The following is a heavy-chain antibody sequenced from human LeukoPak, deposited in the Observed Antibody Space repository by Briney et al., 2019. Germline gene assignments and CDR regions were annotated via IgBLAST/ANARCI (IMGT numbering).Heavy chain of an antibody. Sequence: GASVKVSCKASGYTFTSYGISWVRQAPGQGLEWMGWISAYNGNTNYAQKLQGRVTMTTDTSTSTAYMELRSLRSDDTAVYYCARDFLYYYDSSGEIRYAFDIWGQGTMVTVSS. CDR2: ISAYNGNT. D-gene: IGHD3-22*01. CDR1: GYTFTSYG. V-gene: IGHV1-18*01. CDR3: ARDFLYYYDSSGEIRYAFDI. J-gene: IGHJ3*02.